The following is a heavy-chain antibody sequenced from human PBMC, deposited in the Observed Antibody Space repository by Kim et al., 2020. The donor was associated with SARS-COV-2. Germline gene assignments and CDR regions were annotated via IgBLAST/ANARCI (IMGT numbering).Heavy chain of an antibody. CDR3: ARDRQQWLSPPLEFDP. CDR1: GFTFSSYW. J-gene: IGHJ5*02. Sequence: GGSLRLSCAASGFTFSSYWMHWVRQAPGKGLVWVSRINRDGSSTSYADSVKGRFTISRDNAKNTLYLQMNSLRAGDTAVYYCARDRQQWLSPPLEFDPWGQGTLVTVSS. CDR2: INRDGSST. V-gene: IGHV3-74*01. D-gene: IGHD6-19*01.